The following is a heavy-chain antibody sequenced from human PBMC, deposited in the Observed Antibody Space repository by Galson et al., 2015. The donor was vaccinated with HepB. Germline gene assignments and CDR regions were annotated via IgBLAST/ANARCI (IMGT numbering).Heavy chain of an antibody. CDR3: AKEAGGIDWLWGPDY. D-gene: IGHD3-9*01. CDR1: GFTFSSYG. J-gene: IGHJ4*02. Sequence: SLRLSCAASGFTFSSYGMHWVRQAPGKGLEWVAVISYDGSNKYYADSVKGRFTISRDNSKNTLYLQMNSLRAEDTAVYYCAKEAGGIDWLWGPDYWGQGTLVTVSS. CDR2: ISYDGSNK. V-gene: IGHV3-30*18.